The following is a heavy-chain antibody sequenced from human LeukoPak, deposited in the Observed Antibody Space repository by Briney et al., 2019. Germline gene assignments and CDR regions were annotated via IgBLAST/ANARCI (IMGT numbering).Heavy chain of an antibody. D-gene: IGHD3-3*01. V-gene: IGHV1-8*01. Sequence: ASVTVSCKASGYTFTSYDINWVRQATGQGLEWMGWMNPNSGNTGYAQKFQGRVTMTRNTSISTAYMELSSLRSEDTAVYYCARAVRRERITIFGVVPRPPYYFDYWGQGTLVTVSS. CDR1: GYTFTSYD. J-gene: IGHJ4*02. CDR3: ARAVRRERITIFGVVPRPPYYFDY. CDR2: MNPNSGNT.